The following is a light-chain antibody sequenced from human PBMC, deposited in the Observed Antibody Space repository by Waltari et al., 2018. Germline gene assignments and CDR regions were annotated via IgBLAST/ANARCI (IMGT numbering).Light chain of an antibody. CDR1: QSAGGN. V-gene: IGKV3-15*01. CDR2: GAS. Sequence: EIVLTQSPGTLSVSPGESATLSCRASQSAGGNVAWYQQRLGQPTRLLIYGASMRTGGIPDRFSGSGSGTEFTLTISSLQSADFAVYYCYQYNVWPRTFGQGTKVEVK. CDR3: YQYNVWPRT. J-gene: IGKJ1*01.